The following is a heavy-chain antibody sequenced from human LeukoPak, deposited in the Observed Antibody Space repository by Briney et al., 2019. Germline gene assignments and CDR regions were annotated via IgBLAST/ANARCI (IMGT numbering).Heavy chain of an antibody. J-gene: IGHJ5*02. V-gene: IGHV4-34*01. D-gene: IGHD1-1*01. CDR3: ARFPNVFGYERGPINNWFDP. Sequence: SETLSLTCAVYGGSFRGYCWSWIRQPPGKGLEWIGEINHSGSTNYNPSLKSRVTISVDTSKNQFSLKLSSVTAADTAVYYCARFPNVFGYERGPINNWFDPWGQGTLVTVSS. CDR2: INHSGST. CDR1: GGSFRGYC.